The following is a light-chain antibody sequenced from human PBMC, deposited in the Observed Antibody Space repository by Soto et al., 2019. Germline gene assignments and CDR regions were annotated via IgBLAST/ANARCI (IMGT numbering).Light chain of an antibody. J-gene: IGLJ1*01. V-gene: IGLV1-40*01. CDR1: SSNIGAGYD. Sequence: QSVLTQPPSVSGAPGQRVTISCTGSSSNIGAGYDVHWYQQLPGTAPKLLIYGNSNRPSGVPDRFSGSKSGTSASLAITGLQAEDVSDYYCQSYDSSLSAYVFGTGTNVTVL. CDR3: QSYDSSLSAYV. CDR2: GNS.